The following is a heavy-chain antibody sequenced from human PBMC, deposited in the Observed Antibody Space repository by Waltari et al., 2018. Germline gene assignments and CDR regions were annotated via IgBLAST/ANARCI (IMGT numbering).Heavy chain of an antibody. CDR3: ARDSYLIWVLVGDYGMDV. V-gene: IGHV1-2*06. D-gene: IGHD2-15*01. CDR2: INPNSGGT. J-gene: IGHJ6*02. CDR1: GYTFTGYY. Sequence: QVQLVQSGAEVKKPGASVKVSCKASGYTFTGYYMHWVRQAPGQGLEWMGRINPNSGGTNYAQKFQGRVTMTRDTSISTAYMELSRLRSDDTAVYYCARDSYLIWVLVGDYGMDVWGQGTTVTVSS.